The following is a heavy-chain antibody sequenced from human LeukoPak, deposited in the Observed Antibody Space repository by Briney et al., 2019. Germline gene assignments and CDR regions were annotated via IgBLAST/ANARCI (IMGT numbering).Heavy chain of an antibody. D-gene: IGHD5-12*01. J-gene: IGHJ3*02. V-gene: IGHV3-21*01. CDR1: GFTFDDYA. Sequence: GGSLRLSCAASGFTFDDYAMHWVRQAPGKGLEWVSSISSSSSYIYYADSVKGRFTISRDNAKNSLYLQMNSLRAEDTAVYYCARDLATIGPWGAFDIWGQGTMVTVSS. CDR3: ARDLATIGPWGAFDI. CDR2: ISSSSSYI.